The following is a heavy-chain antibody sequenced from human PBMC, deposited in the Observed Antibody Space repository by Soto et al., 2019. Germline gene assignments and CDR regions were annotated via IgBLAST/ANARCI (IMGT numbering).Heavy chain of an antibody. CDR1: GFTFSSYA. CDR3: AILKDRDMPTIVPVGYFDY. V-gene: IGHV3-30-3*01. D-gene: IGHD2-8*02. Sequence: QVQLVESGGGVVQPGRSLRLSCAASGFTFSSYAMHWVRQAPGKGLEWGAVISYDGSNKYYADSVKGRFTIYRDNSKNTLYLQMNSLRAEDTAVYYCAILKDRDMPTIVPVGYFDYWGQGTLVTVSS. CDR2: ISYDGSNK. J-gene: IGHJ4*02.